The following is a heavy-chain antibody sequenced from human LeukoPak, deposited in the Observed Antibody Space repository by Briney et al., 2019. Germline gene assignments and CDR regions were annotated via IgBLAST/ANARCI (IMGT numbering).Heavy chain of an antibody. J-gene: IGHJ5*02. CDR2: INHSGST. Sequence: SETLSLTCAVYGGSFSGYYWSWIRQPPGKGLEWIGEINHSGSTNYNPSLKSRVTISVDTSKNQFSLKLSSVTAADTTVYYCARKSGVAVAGNWFDPWGQGTLVTVSS. CDR1: GGSFSGYY. D-gene: IGHD6-19*01. V-gene: IGHV4-34*01. CDR3: ARKSGVAVAGNWFDP.